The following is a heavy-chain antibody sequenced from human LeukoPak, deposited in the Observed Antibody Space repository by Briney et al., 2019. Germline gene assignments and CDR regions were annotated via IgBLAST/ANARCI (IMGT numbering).Heavy chain of an antibody. CDR2: IYSSGST. J-gene: IGHJ4*02. V-gene: IGHV4-59*08. Sequence: PLETLSLTCSVSGGSISNYFWTWIRQPPGKGLEWIGYIYSSGSTYYNPSLKSRVTISVDTSKNRFSLKLSTVTAADTAVYYCARRPTGDPKFDYWGQGTLVSVSS. D-gene: IGHD7-27*01. CDR3: ARRPTGDPKFDY. CDR1: GGSISNYF.